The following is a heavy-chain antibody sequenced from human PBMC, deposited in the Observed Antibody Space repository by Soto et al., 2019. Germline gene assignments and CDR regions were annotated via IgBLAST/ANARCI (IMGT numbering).Heavy chain of an antibody. V-gene: IGHV4-30-4*01. CDR1: GGSISSGDYY. CDR3: ARASALYYDILTGYSEGPLFDY. Sequence: SETLSLTCTVSGGSISSGDYYWSWIRQPPGKGPEWIGYIYYSGSTYYNPSLKSRVTISVDTSKNQFSLKLSSVTAADTAVYYCARASALYYDILTGYSEGPLFDYWGQGTLVTVSS. D-gene: IGHD3-9*01. J-gene: IGHJ4*02. CDR2: IYYSGST.